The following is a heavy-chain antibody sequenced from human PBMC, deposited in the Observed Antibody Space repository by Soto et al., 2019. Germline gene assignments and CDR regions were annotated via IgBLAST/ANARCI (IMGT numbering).Heavy chain of an antibody. CDR3: AKDKSGSIDY. CDR1: GFTFHNSY. D-gene: IGHD5-12*01. V-gene: IGHV3-43*01. J-gene: IGHJ4*02. Sequence: EVQLVESGGVVIQPGGSLRLSCAASGFTFHNSYMLWVRQPPGKGLEWVSLLTHDGGNTHYADSVKGRFTISRDNSKNSLYLQMNSLRTEDTALYYCAKDKSGSIDYWGQGTLVTVSS. CDR2: LTHDGGNT.